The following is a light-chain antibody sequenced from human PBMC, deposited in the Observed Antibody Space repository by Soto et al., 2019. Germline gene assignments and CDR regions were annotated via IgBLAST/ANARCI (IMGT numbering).Light chain of an antibody. V-gene: IGKV3-11*01. CDR2: DPS. CDR1: QSVTTS. J-gene: IGKJ4*01. Sequence: EIVLTQSPATLSLSPGDRATLSCRASQSVTTSLAWYQHQPGQAPRLLIYDPSTRAAGVPARFTCSESGTHFTHTSSSLEPGEVAVYYCQRRSNWPSRTFGGGTKLEIK. CDR3: QRRSNWPSRT.